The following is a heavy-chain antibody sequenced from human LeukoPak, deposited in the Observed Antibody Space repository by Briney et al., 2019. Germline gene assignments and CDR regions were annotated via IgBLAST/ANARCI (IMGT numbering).Heavy chain of an antibody. D-gene: IGHD6-19*01. J-gene: IGHJ4*02. Sequence: PSETLSLTCTVSGGSISSGGYYWSWIRQHPGKGLEWIGYIYYSGSTYYNPSLKSRVTISVDTSKNQFSLKLSSVTAADTAVYYCARFYSSGWADYWGQGTLVTVSS. CDR2: IYYSGST. V-gene: IGHV4-31*03. CDR3: ARFYSSGWADY. CDR1: GGSISSGGYY.